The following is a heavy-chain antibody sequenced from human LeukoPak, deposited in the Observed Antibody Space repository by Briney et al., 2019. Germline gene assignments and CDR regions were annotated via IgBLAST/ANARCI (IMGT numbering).Heavy chain of an antibody. D-gene: IGHD3-10*01. J-gene: IGHJ4*02. V-gene: IGHV3-23*01. CDR2: ISGSGDNT. CDR1: GFTFSSHG. Sequence: KPGGSLRLSCAASGFTFSSHGMSWVRQAPGKGLEWVSTISGSGDNTYYADSVKGRFTISRDNSKNTLYLQMNSLRAEDTAVYYCAKVTYGSGTYGAFDYWGQGTLVTVSS. CDR3: AKVTYGSGTYGAFDY.